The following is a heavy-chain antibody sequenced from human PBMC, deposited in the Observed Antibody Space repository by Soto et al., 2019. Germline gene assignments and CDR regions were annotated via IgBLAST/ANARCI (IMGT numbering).Heavy chain of an antibody. J-gene: IGHJ4*01. CDR2: ISAYNGST. Sequence: ASVKVSCKASGYHFISYGFTWVRQAPGQGLEWMGWISAYNGSTKYAQKFQGRVSMTTDTSTSAAYMELRSLRSDDTAVYYCARAQYCSGGTCHFDYWGQGTLVTVSS. CDR1: GYHFISYG. D-gene: IGHD2-15*01. CDR3: ARAQYCSGGTCHFDY. V-gene: IGHV1-18*01.